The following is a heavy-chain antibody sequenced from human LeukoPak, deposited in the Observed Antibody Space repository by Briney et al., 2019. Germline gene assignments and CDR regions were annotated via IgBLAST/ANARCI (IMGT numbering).Heavy chain of an antibody. CDR3: TRDEVGATTEFDS. CDR1: GFTFSSYW. Sequence: GGSLRLSCAASGFTFSSYWMNWVRQAPGKGLEWVSYISPSGSEVKYADSVKGRFSISRDNAMNSLYLQMNSLRAEDTAVYYCTRDEVGATTEFDSWGQGILVTVSS. J-gene: IGHJ4*02. CDR2: ISPSGSEV. V-gene: IGHV3-21*01. D-gene: IGHD1-26*01.